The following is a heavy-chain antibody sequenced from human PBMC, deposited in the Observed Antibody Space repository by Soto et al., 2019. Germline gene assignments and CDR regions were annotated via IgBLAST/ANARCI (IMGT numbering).Heavy chain of an antibody. D-gene: IGHD5-12*01. CDR2: IIPIFGTV. CDR1: GGTFSSYA. J-gene: IGHJ2*01. CDR3: ARGNQRWLQLWYFDL. V-gene: IGHV1-69*12. Sequence: QVQLVQSGAEVKKPGSSVKVSCKASGGTFSSYAISWVRQAPGQGLEWMGGIIPIFGTVNYAQKFQGRVTNTADESTSTAYMELSSLRSEDTAVYYCARGNQRWLQLWYFDLWGRGTLVTVSS.